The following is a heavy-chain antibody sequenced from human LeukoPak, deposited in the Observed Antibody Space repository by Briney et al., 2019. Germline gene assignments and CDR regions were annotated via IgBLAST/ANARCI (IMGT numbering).Heavy chain of an antibody. CDR3: ARIMYIVVVPAAIGLNCFDL. Sequence: GSSYYNPSLKSRVTISVDTSKNQFSLKLSSVTAAHTAVYYCARIMYIVVVPAAIGLNCFDLWGQGTLVTVSS. CDR2: GSS. J-gene: IGHJ5*02. V-gene: IGHV4-39*01. D-gene: IGHD2-2*02.